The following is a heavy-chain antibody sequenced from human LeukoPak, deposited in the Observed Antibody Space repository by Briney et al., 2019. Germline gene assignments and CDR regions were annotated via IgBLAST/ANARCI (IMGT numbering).Heavy chain of an antibody. V-gene: IGHV1-24*01. Sequence: GASVKVSCKVSGYTLTELSMHWVRQAPGKGLEWMGGFDPEDGETIYAQKFQGRVTMTEDTSTDTAYMELSSLRSEDTAVYYCATTRSPYYYDSSGYYRLGYWGQGTLVTVSS. J-gene: IGHJ4*02. CDR2: FDPEDGET. CDR3: ATTRSPYYYDSSGYYRLGY. D-gene: IGHD3-22*01. CDR1: GYTLTELS.